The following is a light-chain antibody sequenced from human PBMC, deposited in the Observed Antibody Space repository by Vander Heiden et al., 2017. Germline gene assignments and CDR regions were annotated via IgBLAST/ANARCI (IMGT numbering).Light chain of an antibody. CDR3: QQYYSTPFT. J-gene: IGKJ3*01. Sequence: DIVMTQSPDSLAVSLGQRDTINRKSSQSVLYSAKNKNYLAWYQQKPGQPPKLLIYWASTRESGVPDRFSGSGSGTDFTLTISSLQAEDVAVYYCQQYYSTPFTFGPGTKVDIK. CDR1: QSVLYSAKNKNY. V-gene: IGKV4-1*01. CDR2: WAS.